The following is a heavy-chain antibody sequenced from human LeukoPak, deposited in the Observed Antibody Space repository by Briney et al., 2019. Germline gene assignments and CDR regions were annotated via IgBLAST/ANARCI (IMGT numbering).Heavy chain of an antibody. V-gene: IGHV4-59*01. Sequence: PSETLSLTCVVSGGSFHRSFWTWVRQPPGKGLEGIGRIYSSGTTDYSPSLKSRLTIAIDTSKNQFSLRLASVTAAGTAVYYCGRRPAVDGPIDNWGQGILVAVSS. D-gene: IGHD3/OR15-3a*01. CDR1: GGSFHRSF. CDR2: IYSSGTT. CDR3: GRRPAVDGPIDN. J-gene: IGHJ4*02.